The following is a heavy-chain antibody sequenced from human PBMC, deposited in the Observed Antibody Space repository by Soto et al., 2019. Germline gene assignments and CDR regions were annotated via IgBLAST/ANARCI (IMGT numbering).Heavy chain of an antibody. Sequence: QVQLVQSGAEVKKPGSSVKVSCKASGGTFSSYVFSWGRQAPGQGLEWMGRIVPFSGTTNFAQNFQDRVSITADESTSTAYMELSSLRSDDTAIYYCARSPAASLFDFWGQGTLVTVSS. V-gene: IGHV1-69*18. CDR1: GGTFSSYV. CDR3: ARSPAASLFDF. CDR2: IVPFSGTT. J-gene: IGHJ4*02. D-gene: IGHD2-2*01.